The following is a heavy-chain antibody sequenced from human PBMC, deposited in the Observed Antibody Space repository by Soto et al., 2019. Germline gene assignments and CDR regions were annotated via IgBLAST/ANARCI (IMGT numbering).Heavy chain of an antibody. CDR2: IDPSDSQT. D-gene: IGHD2-21*02. V-gene: IGHV5-10-1*01. Sequence: PGESLKISCKGSGYSFAGYWITWVRRKPGKGLEWMGRIDPSDSQTYYSPSFRGHVTISATKSITTAYLQWSSLRASDTAVCYCASHNFFCGGDCNSSGMDVWGQGTTVTVSS. J-gene: IGHJ6*02. CDR3: ASHNFFCGGDCNSSGMDV. CDR1: GYSFAGYW.